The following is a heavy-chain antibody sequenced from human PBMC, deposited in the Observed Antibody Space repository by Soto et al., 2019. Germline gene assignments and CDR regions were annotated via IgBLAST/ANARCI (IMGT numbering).Heavy chain of an antibody. V-gene: IGHV5-51*01. CDR2: IYPGDSDA. CDR1: GYSFTTYW. CDR3: ARQSTPSSSWFHPFFDY. D-gene: IGHD6-13*01. Sequence: EVQLVQSGAEVKKPGESLKISCKVSGYSFTTYWIGWVRQMPGKGPEWMGIIYPGDSDARYSPSFQGQVTISADKSISTAYRQWRSLKASDTATYYYARQSTPSSSWFHPFFDYWGQGTQVTVSS. J-gene: IGHJ4*02.